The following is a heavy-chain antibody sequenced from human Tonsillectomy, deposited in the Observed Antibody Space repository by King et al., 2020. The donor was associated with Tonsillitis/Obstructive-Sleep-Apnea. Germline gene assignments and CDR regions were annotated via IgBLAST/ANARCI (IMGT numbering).Heavy chain of an antibody. CDR2: IWYDGSNK. V-gene: IGHV3-33*01. CDR3: ARDRVRYDILTGHDY. Sequence: VQLVESGGGVVQPGRSLRLSCAASGFTFSSYGMHWVRQAPGKGLEWVAVIWYDGSNKYYADSVKGRFTISRDNSKNTLYLQMNSLRAEDTAVYYCARDRVRYDILTGHDYWGQGTLVTVSS. CDR1: GFTFSSYG. J-gene: IGHJ4*02. D-gene: IGHD3-9*01.